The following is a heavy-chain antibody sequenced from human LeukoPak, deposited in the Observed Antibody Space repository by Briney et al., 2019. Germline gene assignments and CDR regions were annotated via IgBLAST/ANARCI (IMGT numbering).Heavy chain of an antibody. CDR3: ARGHLYDYSSTSYYFDY. D-gene: IGHD6-13*01. CDR1: GYSFASYW. Sequence: GESLKISCKGSGYSFASYWIGWVRQMPGKGLEWMGVVYPGDSDTRYSPSFQGQVTISADKSISTAYPQWSSLKASDTAMYYCARGHLYDYSSTSYYFDYWGQGTLVTVSS. V-gene: IGHV5-51*01. CDR2: VYPGDSDT. J-gene: IGHJ4*02.